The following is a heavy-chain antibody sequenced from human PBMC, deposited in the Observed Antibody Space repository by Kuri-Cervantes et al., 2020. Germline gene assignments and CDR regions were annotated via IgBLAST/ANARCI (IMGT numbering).Heavy chain of an antibody. CDR3: ARMIRTTVVTRDY. CDR2: IWYTGDNE. Sequence: LSLTCAASGFTFSAYGMHWVRQAPGKGLEWVAVIWYTGDNEYYADSVKGRFTISRDNSKNTLYLQMNSLRAEDTAVYYCARMIRTTVVTRDYWGQGTLVTVSS. J-gene: IGHJ4*02. V-gene: IGHV3-33*01. CDR1: GFTFSAYG. D-gene: IGHD4-23*01.